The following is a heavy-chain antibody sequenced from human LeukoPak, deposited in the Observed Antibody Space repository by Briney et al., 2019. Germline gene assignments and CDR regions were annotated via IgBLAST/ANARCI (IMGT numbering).Heavy chain of an antibody. CDR1: GFSFTTYW. CDR3: AKLAKYFYGSETYFFFEH. D-gene: IGHD3-10*01. V-gene: IGHV3-7*01. Sequence: GGSLRLSCAASGFSFTTYWMGWVRQAPGKGLEWVANINQHGTEKYYVDSVKGRFTISRDNAKNSLYLQMNSLRVEDTAVYYCAKLAKYFYGSETYFFFEHWGQGTPVTASS. J-gene: IGHJ4*02. CDR2: INQHGTEK.